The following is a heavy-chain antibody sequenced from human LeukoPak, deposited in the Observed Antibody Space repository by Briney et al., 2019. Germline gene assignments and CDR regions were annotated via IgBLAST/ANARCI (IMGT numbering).Heavy chain of an antibody. V-gene: IGHV1-8*01. D-gene: IGHD3-3*01. J-gene: IGHJ6*02. CDR1: GYTFTNYD. CDR2: MGSNSGDT. CDR3: ARVHSYYDFWSGYILYGMDV. Sequence: ASVKVSCKASGYTFTNYDINWVRQATGQGLEWMGWMGSNSGDTGYAQKSQGRVTMTRNTSISTAYMELSSLRSEDTAVYYCARVHSYYDFWSGYILYGMDVWGQGTTVTVSS.